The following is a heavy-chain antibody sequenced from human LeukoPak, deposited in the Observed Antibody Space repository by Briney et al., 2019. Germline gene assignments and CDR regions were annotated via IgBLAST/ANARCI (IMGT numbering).Heavy chain of an antibody. CDR3: ARGKAVTTFNWFDP. Sequence: MSSETLSLTCAVYGVSFSGYYWSWIRQPPGKGLEWIGEINHSGSTNYNPSLKSRVTISVDTSKNQFSLKLSSVTAADTAVYYCARGKAVTTFNWFDPWGQGTLVTVSS. CDR1: GVSFSGYY. CDR2: INHSGST. J-gene: IGHJ5*02. V-gene: IGHV4-34*01. D-gene: IGHD4-11*01.